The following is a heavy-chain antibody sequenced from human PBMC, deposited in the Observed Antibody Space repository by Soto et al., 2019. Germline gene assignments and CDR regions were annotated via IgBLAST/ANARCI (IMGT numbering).Heavy chain of an antibody. J-gene: IGHJ6*02. CDR1: GGTFSSYP. V-gene: IGHV1-69*01. CDR2: IIPFCGTS. CDR3: ARVGHITNYGMAF. D-gene: IGHD1-26*01. Sequence: QVQLVQSGAEVKKPGSSVKVSCEASGGTFSSYPINWVRQAPGQGLEWMGGIIPFCGTSYYAQKFQGRVTITADDSTSTAYMELRSLRSEDTAVYYCARVGHITNYGMAFWGQGTTVTVSS.